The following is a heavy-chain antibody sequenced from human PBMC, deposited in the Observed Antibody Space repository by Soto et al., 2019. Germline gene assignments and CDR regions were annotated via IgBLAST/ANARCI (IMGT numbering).Heavy chain of an antibody. D-gene: IGHD6-6*01. V-gene: IGHV4-34*01. CDR3: ASQTSSIAARTIDY. CDR1: GGSFSGYY. Sequence: PSETLSLTCAVYGGSFSGYYWSWIRQPPGKGLEWIGEINHSGSTNYNPPLKSRVTISVDTSKNQFSLKLSSVTAAGTAVYYCASQTSSIAARTIDYWGQGTLVTVSS. CDR2: INHSGST. J-gene: IGHJ4*02.